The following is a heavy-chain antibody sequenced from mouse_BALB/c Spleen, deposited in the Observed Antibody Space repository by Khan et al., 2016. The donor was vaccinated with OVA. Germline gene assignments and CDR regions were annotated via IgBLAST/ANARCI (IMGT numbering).Heavy chain of an antibody. CDR2: INTYIGEP. V-gene: IGHV9-3-1*01. J-gene: IGHJ2*01. CDR1: GYSFTNYV. CDR3: ARGNRDFDY. Sequence: QIQLVQSGPELKKPGETVKISCKASGYSFTNYVMNWVKQAPGKGLKWMGWINTYIGEPTYSDDFKGRFAFSLETSASTAYLQINNLKNEDTATYFCARGNRDFDYWGQGTTRTVSS. D-gene: IGHD2-1*01.